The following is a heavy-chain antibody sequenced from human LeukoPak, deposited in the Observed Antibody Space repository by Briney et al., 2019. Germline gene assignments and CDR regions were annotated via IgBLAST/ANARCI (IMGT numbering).Heavy chain of an antibody. CDR2: INPHSGDT. CDR3: ARVGSYDSKAGGYFDY. D-gene: IGHD3-22*01. J-gene: IGHJ4*02. Sequence: ASVKVSFKASGYTFTGYYVHWVRQAPGQGLEWMGWINPHSGDTSYAQNFQGRVTMTRDTSISTVYMELSRLRSDDTAVYYCARVGSYDSKAGGYFDYWGQGTLVTVSS. V-gene: IGHV1-2*02. CDR1: GYTFTGYY.